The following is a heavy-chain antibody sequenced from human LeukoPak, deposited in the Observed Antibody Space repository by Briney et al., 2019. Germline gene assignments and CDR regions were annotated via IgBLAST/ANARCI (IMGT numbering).Heavy chain of an antibody. CDR3: AKRAVAGTGRGFDI. J-gene: IGHJ3*02. Sequence: GGSLRLSCAASGFTFSSYAMNWVRQAPGKGMEWVSLISGSGDSTDYADSVKGRFTISRDNSKNTLYLQINSLRADDTAVYYCAKRAVAGTGRGFDIWGQGTLVTVSS. V-gene: IGHV3-23*01. CDR2: ISGSGDST. CDR1: GFTFSSYA. D-gene: IGHD6-19*01.